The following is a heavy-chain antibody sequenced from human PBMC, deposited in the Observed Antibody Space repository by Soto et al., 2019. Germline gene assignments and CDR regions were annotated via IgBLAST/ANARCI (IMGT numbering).Heavy chain of an antibody. J-gene: IGHJ4*02. CDR2: FYSSGSP. V-gene: IGHV4-59*01. Sequence: SETLSLTCTVSGGSLSGYYWSWIRQPPGKGLEWIGDFYSSGSPHHNPSLKNRVSISEDRSKNEFPLKLSSVTAADTAIYYCAREFYYDSSGIGFDSWGQGTLVTVSS. CDR3: AREFYYDSSGIGFDS. CDR1: GGSLSGYY. D-gene: IGHD3-22*01.